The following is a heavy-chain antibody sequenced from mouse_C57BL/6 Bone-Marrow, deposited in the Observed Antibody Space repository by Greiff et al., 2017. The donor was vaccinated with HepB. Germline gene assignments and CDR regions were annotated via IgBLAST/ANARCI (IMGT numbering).Heavy chain of an antibody. CDR3: ARSGDGYYRFAY. CDR2: IDPSDSYT. Sequence: QVQLKQPGAELVMPGASVKLSCKASGYTFTSYWMHWVKQRPGQGLEWIGEIDPSDSYTNYNQKFKGKSTLTVDKSSSTAYMQLSSLTSEDSAVYYCARSGDGYYRFAYWGQGTLVTVSA. J-gene: IGHJ3*01. D-gene: IGHD2-3*01. V-gene: IGHV1-69*01. CDR1: GYTFTSYW.